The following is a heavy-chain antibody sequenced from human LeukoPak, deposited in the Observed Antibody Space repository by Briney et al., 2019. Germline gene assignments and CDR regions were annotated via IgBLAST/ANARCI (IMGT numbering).Heavy chain of an antibody. CDR3: ARVDRYHYYLDV. J-gene: IGHJ6*03. Sequence: EASVKVSCKASGYTFTSYGISWVRQAPGQGLGWMGGIMPLFNTANYAQQFQGRVTITTDEATSTAYMELSRLRFEDTAMYYCARVDRYHYYLDVWGKGTTVTVSS. CDR1: GYTFTSYG. V-gene: IGHV1-69*05. CDR2: IMPLFNTA.